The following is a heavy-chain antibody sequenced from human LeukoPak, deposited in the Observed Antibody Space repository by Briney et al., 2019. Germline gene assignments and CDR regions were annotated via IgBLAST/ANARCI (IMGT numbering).Heavy chain of an antibody. J-gene: IGHJ6*03. V-gene: IGHV3-30*02. CDR2: IRYDGSNK. Sequence: PGGSLRLSCAASGFTFDNYGINWVRQAPGKGLEWVTFIRYDGSNKYYADSVRGRFTISRDNSKNTLYLQMNSLRAEDTAVYYCAKGSKEVLFTRDHYMDVWGKGTTVTISS. CDR3: AKGSKEVLFTRDHYMDV. D-gene: IGHD3-3*01. CDR1: GFTFDNYG.